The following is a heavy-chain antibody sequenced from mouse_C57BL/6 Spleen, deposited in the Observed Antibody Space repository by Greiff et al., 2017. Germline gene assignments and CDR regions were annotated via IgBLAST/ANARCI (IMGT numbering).Heavy chain of an antibody. V-gene: IGHV1-18*01. CDR1: GYTFTDYN. Sequence: VQLQQSGPELVKPGASVKIPCKASGYTFTDYNMDWVKQSPGKSLEWIGDINPNNGGTIYNQKFKGKATLTVDKSSSTAYMELRSLTSEDTAVYYCARTDGSRGNWYFDVWGTGTTVTVSS. D-gene: IGHD1-1*01. CDR3: ARTDGSRGNWYFDV. CDR2: INPNNGGT. J-gene: IGHJ1*03.